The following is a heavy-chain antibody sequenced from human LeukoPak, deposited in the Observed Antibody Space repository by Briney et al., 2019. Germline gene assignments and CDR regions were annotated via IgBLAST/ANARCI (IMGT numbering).Heavy chain of an antibody. V-gene: IGHV4-59*11. Sequence: SETLSLTCTVSGGSISSHYWSWIRQPPGKGLEWIGYIYYSGSTNYNPSLKSRVTISVDTSKNQFSLKLSSVTAADTAVYYCARVYPYGDYALDYWGQGTLVTVSS. CDR3: ARVYPYGDYALDY. J-gene: IGHJ4*02. CDR1: GGSISSHY. D-gene: IGHD4-17*01. CDR2: IYYSGST.